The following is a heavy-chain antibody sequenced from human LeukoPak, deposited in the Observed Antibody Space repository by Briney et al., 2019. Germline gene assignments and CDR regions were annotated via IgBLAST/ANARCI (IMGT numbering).Heavy chain of an antibody. CDR1: GGSISSGGYY. CDR2: IYYSGST. CDR3: ARARVEYYYDSSGYSPRAFDI. J-gene: IGHJ3*02. V-gene: IGHV4-31*03. D-gene: IGHD3-22*01. Sequence: SETLSLTCTVSGGSISSGGYYWSWIRQHPGKGLEWIGYIYYSGSTYYNPSLKSRVTISVDRSKNQFSLKLSSVTAADTAVYYCARARVEYYYDSSGYSPRAFDIWGQGTMVTVSS.